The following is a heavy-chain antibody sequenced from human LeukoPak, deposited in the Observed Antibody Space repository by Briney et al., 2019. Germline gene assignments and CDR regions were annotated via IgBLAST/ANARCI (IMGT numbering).Heavy chain of an antibody. CDR3: ARSREVPADRMYYDFWSGYSIDY. V-gene: IGHV1-69*01. CDR1: GGTFSSYA. D-gene: IGHD3-3*01. Sequence: GSSVKVSCKASGGTFSSYAISWVRQAPGQGLEWMGGIIPIFGTANYAQKFQGRVTITADESTSTAYTELSSLRSEDTAVYYCARSREVPADRMYYDFWSGYSIDYWGQGTLVTVSS. CDR2: IIPIFGTA. J-gene: IGHJ4*02.